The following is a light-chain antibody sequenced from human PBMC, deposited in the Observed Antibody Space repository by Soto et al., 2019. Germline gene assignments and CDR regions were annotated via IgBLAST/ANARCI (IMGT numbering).Light chain of an antibody. Sequence: IQLTQSPSPLSASVGDRVTITCRAGKSISSWLDWYQKRQGQAPKLLIYDASSLESGVPSRLRGSGDGTEFTLTISCMKNDDFETYLCQQSYSMTITFGHGTRLEIK. CDR2: DAS. CDR1: KSISSW. J-gene: IGKJ5*01. CDR3: QQSYSMTIT. V-gene: IGKV1-5*01.